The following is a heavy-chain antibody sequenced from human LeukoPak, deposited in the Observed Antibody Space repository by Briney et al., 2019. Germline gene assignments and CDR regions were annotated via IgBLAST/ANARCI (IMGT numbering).Heavy chain of an antibody. CDR3: AREMRIAAAGDY. V-gene: IGHV3-53*01. J-gene: IGHJ4*02. Sequence: GGSLRLSCAASGFTVSSNYMSWVRQAPGKGLEWVSVIYSGGSTYYADSVKGRFTISRDNAKNSLYLQMNSLRAEDTAVYYCAREMRIAAAGDYWGQGTLVTVSS. CDR1: GFTVSSNY. CDR2: IYSGGST. D-gene: IGHD6-13*01.